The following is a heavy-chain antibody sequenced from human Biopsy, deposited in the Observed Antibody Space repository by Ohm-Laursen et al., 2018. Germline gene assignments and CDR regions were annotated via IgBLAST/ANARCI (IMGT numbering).Heavy chain of an antibody. CDR1: GGTFSSYI. D-gene: IGHD3-22*01. V-gene: IGHV1-69*06. CDR3: ARHYYDTSGYNWFDP. Sequence: SVKVSCKASGGTFSSYIFAWVRQAPGQRPEWTGDVMPFFGTAQYAPKLQGRVSMTADKTTYTAYMELTSLTSEDTAVYFCARHYYDTSGYNWFDPWGQGTLVTVSS. CDR2: VMPFFGTA. J-gene: IGHJ5*02.